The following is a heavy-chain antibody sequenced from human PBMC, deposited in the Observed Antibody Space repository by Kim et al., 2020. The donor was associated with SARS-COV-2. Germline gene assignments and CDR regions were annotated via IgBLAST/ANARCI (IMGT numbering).Heavy chain of an antibody. CDR1: GGSISGTNW. CDR2: IYHSGGP. V-gene: IGHV4-4*02. D-gene: IGHD3-22*01. Sequence: SETLSLTCAVSGGSISGTNWWRWVRQPPGKGLDWIGEIYHSGGPNYNPSLKSRVTISVDKSKNQFSLKLNSVTAADTAIYYCAANGYYTNDNWGQGTLVIVSS. CDR3: AANGYYTNDN. J-gene: IGHJ4*02.